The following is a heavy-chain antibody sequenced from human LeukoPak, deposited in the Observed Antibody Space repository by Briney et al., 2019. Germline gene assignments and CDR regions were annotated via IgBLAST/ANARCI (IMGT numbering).Heavy chain of an antibody. CDR1: GFSLRSSW. CDR3: ARDDYNRY. V-gene: IGHV3-74*01. CDR2: ISGDGSTT. Sequence: GGSLRLSCAASGFSLRSSWMHWVRQAPGKGLVWVSRISGDGSTTRYAASVKGRFTISRDNAQNTLFLQMDCLRAEDTAVYYCARDDYNRYWGQGTLVTVSS. D-gene: IGHD4-11*01. J-gene: IGHJ4*02.